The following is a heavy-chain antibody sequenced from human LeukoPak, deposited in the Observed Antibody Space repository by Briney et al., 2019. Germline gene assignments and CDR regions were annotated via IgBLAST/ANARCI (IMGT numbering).Heavy chain of an antibody. J-gene: IGHJ5*02. Sequence: GGSLRLSCAASGFTFSSYEMNWFRQAPGKGLEWVSYISSSGITIYYADSVKGRFTNSRDNAKNSLYLQMNSLRAEDTAVYYCARQLWLRGGYNWFDPWGQGTLVTVSS. CDR3: ARQLWLRGGYNWFDP. CDR2: ISSSGITI. D-gene: IGHD5-18*01. V-gene: IGHV3-48*03. CDR1: GFTFSSYE.